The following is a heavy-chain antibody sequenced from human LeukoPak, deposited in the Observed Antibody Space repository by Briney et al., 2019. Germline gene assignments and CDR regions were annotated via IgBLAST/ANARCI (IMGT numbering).Heavy chain of an antibody. CDR3: SRASYSAPPPGS. J-gene: IGHJ5*02. CDR2: ITSEGSST. CDR1: GFTFRSYW. Sequence: GGSLRLSCAVSGFTFRSYWMYWVRQAPGKGLVWVSRITSEGSSTFYADSVKGRFTVSRENDKNTLYLQMDSLRAEDTAVYYCSRASYSAPPPGSWGQGTLVTVSS. D-gene: IGHD1-26*01. V-gene: IGHV3-74*01.